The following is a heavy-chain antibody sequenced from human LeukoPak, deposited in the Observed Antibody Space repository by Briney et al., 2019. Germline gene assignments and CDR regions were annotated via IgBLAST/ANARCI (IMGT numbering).Heavy chain of an antibody. Sequence: GGSLRLSRAASGFTFSSYGMSWVRQAPGKGREWVSAIGTAGDTYYPGSVKGGFTISRENAKNSLYLQMNILRAGDTAVYYCARVTSDGYGFDYWGQGTLVTVSS. CDR1: GFTFSSYG. V-gene: IGHV3-13*01. CDR2: IGTAGDT. D-gene: IGHD5-24*01. CDR3: ARVTSDGYGFDY. J-gene: IGHJ4*02.